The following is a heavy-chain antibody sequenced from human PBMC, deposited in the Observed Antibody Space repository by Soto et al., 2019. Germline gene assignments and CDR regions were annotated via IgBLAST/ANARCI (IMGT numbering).Heavy chain of an antibody. V-gene: IGHV3-7*03. CDR2: IKGDGSEK. D-gene: IGHD6-6*01. CDR1: GFTFNRVL. CDR3: ARERDPRLSDH. Sequence: GGSLKLSCAASGFTFNRVLINWVRQAQGKGLEWVATIKGDGSEKQYADAVKGRFTVSRDNAKNLVYLQMDSLRADDTALYYCARERDPRLSDHWGLGTLVTVSS. J-gene: IGHJ4*02.